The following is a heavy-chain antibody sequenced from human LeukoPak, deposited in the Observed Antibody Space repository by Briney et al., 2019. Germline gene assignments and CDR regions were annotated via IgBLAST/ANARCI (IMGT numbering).Heavy chain of an antibody. CDR3: ARASRFYYGLDV. Sequence: SETLSLTCTVSGYSISSGYYWGWIRQPPGKGLEWIGEVNHIGTTNYNPTLESRVTISVDTAKNHLSLKLTSVTAADAAVYYCARASRFYYGLDVWGQGTTVTVSS. J-gene: IGHJ6*02. CDR1: GYSISSGYY. CDR2: VNHIGTT. V-gene: IGHV4-38-2*02.